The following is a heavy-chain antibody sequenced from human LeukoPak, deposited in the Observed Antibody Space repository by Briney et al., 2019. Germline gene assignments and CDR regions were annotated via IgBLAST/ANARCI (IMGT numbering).Heavy chain of an antibody. Sequence: PGGSLRLSCAASGFIFSSYGMHWVRQAPGKGLEWVAVISYDGSNKYYADSVKGRFTISRDNSNNTLYLQMNSLRAEDTAVYYCASDLTNSGWRLIFDYWGQGTLVTVSS. D-gene: IGHD6-19*01. CDR2: ISYDGSNK. V-gene: IGHV3-30*03. CDR1: GFIFSSYG. J-gene: IGHJ4*02. CDR3: ASDLTNSGWRLIFDY.